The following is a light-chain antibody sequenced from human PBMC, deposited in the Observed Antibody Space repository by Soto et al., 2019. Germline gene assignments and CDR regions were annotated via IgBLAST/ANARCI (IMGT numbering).Light chain of an antibody. CDR1: GSDIGGFNY. CDR3: SSYTSNSTLV. CDR2: EVS. V-gene: IGLV2-14*01. Sequence: QSALTQPASVSGSPGQSITISCTGTGSDIGGFNYVSWYQQNPGKAPKLMIYEVSNRPSGVSNRFSGSKSGNAASLTISGLQPEDEADYYCSSYTSNSTLVFGGGTQLTVL. J-gene: IGLJ7*01.